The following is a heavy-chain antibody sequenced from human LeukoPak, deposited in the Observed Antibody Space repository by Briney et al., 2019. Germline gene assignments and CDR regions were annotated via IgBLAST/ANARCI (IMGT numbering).Heavy chain of an antibody. D-gene: IGHD2-2*01. J-gene: IGHJ3*02. Sequence: QTGGSLRLSCAASGFTFSSYAMSWVRQAPGKGLEWVSGISGSGGSTYYADSVKGRFTISRDNSKNTLYLQMSSPRAEDTAVYYCARHLVPTAMLTAFDIWGQGTMVTVSS. CDR2: ISGSGGST. V-gene: IGHV3-23*01. CDR3: ARHLVPTAMLTAFDI. CDR1: GFTFSSYA.